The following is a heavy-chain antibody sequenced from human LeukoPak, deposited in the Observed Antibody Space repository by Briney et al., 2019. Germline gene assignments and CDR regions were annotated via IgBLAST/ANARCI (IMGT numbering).Heavy chain of an antibody. CDR3: ARDVYDSSGYYYGSDAFDI. D-gene: IGHD3-22*01. Sequence: SETLSLTCTVSGGSISSSNYYWGWIRQPPGKGLEWIGSIYYSGSTNYNPSLKSRVTMSVDTSKNQFSLKLSSVTAADTAVYYCARDVYDSSGYYYGSDAFDIWGQGTMVTVSS. CDR2: IYYSGST. CDR1: GGSISSSNYY. J-gene: IGHJ3*02. V-gene: IGHV4-39*07.